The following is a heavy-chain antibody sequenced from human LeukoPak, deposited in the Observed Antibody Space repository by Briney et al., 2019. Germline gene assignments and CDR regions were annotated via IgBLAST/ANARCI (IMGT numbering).Heavy chain of an antibody. Sequence: GGSLRLSCAASGFTFSSYAMSWVSQAPGKGLEWVSAISGSGGSTYYADAVKGRFTISRDNSKNTLYLQMNSLRAEDTAVYYCAKEGNGDYYFDYWGQGTLVTVSS. CDR2: ISGSGGST. CDR3: AKEGNGDYYFDY. D-gene: IGHD4-17*01. V-gene: IGHV3-23*01. J-gene: IGHJ4*02. CDR1: GFTFSSYA.